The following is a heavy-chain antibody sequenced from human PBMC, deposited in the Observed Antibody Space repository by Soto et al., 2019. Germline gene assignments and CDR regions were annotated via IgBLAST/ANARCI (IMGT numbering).Heavy chain of an antibody. CDR3: ARSYCSGGSCRAFDP. D-gene: IGHD2-15*01. Sequence: GASVKVSCKASGYTFTGYYMHWVRQSPGQGLEWMGWINPNSGGTNYAQKFQGRVTMTRDTSISTAYMELSRLRSDDTAVYYCARSYCSGGSCRAFDPWGQGTLVTVSS. CDR2: INPNSGGT. CDR1: GYTFTGYY. V-gene: IGHV1-2*02. J-gene: IGHJ5*02.